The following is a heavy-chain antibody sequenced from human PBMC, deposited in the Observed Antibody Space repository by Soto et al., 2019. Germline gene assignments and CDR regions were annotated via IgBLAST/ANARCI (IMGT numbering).Heavy chain of an antibody. J-gene: IGHJ6*02. V-gene: IGHV1-2*02. D-gene: IGHD2-2*01. CDR3: ARDRVPAASSYGMDV. CDR2: INPNSGGT. CDR1: GYTVTGYY. Sequence: ASVKVSCKASGYTVTGYYMHWVRQAPVQGLEWMGWINPNSGGTNYAQKFQGRVTMARDTSISTAYMELSRLRSDDTAVYYCARDRVPAASSYGMDVWGQGTTVTVSS.